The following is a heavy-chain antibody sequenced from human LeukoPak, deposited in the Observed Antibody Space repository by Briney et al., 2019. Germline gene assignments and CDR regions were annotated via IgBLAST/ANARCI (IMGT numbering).Heavy chain of an antibody. Sequence: GGSLRLSCAASGFTLRSYAMSWARQAPGKGLEGVSAIVGSSDRTYYADSVKGRFTISRDNSKNTLYLQTNSLRAEDTAVYYCAKDLGSPSGSQPAFDIWGQGTMVTVSS. CDR2: IVGSSDRT. CDR3: AKDLGSPSGSQPAFDI. V-gene: IGHV3-23*01. CDR1: GFTLRSYA. J-gene: IGHJ3*02. D-gene: IGHD1-26*01.